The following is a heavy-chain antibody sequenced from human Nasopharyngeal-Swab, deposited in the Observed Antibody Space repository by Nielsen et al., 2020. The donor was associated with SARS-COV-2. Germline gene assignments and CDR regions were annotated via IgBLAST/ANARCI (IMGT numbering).Heavy chain of an antibody. V-gene: IGHV5-51*01. D-gene: IGHD5-24*01. Sequence: GGSLRLSCKPSGYTFANYWIGWVRQRPGKGLEWLGVIYPGNSETRYNPSFQGQVIVSADRSTNIAYLQLNSLRTTDTATYYCARRAARDGYNYEVDPWGQGTPVTVSS. CDR2: IYPGNSET. CDR1: GYTFANYW. J-gene: IGHJ5*01. CDR3: ARRAARDGYNYEVDP.